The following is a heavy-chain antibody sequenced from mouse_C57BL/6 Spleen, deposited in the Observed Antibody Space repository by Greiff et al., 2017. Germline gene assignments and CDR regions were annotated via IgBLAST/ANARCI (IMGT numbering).Heavy chain of an antibody. V-gene: IGHV5-4*01. Sequence: DVQLVESGGGLVKPGGSLKLSCAASGFTFSSYAMSWVRQTPEKRLEWVATISDGGSYTYYPDNVKGRFTISRDNAKNNLYLQMSHLKSEDTAMYYCARGDYYGSSYHYFDYWGQGTTLTVSS. CDR2: ISDGGSYT. D-gene: IGHD1-1*01. J-gene: IGHJ2*01. CDR1: GFTFSSYA. CDR3: ARGDYYGSSYHYFDY.